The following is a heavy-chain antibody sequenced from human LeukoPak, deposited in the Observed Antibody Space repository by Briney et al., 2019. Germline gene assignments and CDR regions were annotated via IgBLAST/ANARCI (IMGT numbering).Heavy chain of an antibody. J-gene: IGHJ1*01. Sequence: SETLSHTCAVYGGSFSGYYWSWIRQPPGKGLEWIGEINHSGSTNYNPSLKSRVTISVDTSKNQFSLKLSSVTAADTAVYYCARGPAVYCSSTSCYWSRYFQHWGQGTLVTVSS. V-gene: IGHV4-34*01. CDR2: INHSGST. D-gene: IGHD2-2*01. CDR3: ARGPAVYCSSTSCYWSRYFQH. CDR1: GGSFSGYY.